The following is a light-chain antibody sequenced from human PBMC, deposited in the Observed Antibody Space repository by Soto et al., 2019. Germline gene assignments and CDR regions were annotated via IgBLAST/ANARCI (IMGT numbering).Light chain of an antibody. CDR2: EDY. CDR3: GTWDSSLSEYV. V-gene: IGLV1-51*01. CDR1: SSNIGNSY. Sequence: QSVLTQPPSVSAAPGQKVTIFCSGSSSNIGNSYVSWYEQLPGTAPKLLIYEDYKRPSGIPDRFSASRSGTSATLGITGLQTGDEADYFCGTWDSSLSEYVFGAGTKVTVL. J-gene: IGLJ1*01.